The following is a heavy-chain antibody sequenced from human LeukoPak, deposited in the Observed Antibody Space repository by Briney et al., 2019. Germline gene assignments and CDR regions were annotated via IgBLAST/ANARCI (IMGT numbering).Heavy chain of an antibody. CDR3: ARVPLHDASGHYYSH. CDR2: INTGNGNT. D-gene: IGHD3-22*01. CDR1: GYTFTSYY. Sequence: GASVKVSCRASGYTFTSYYMHWVRQAPRQSLEWMGWINTGNGNTKSSQKFQDRVTLSRDTSASTAYMELNSLSSEDTAVYYCARVPLHDASGHYYSHWGQGTLVTVSS. J-gene: IGHJ1*01. V-gene: IGHV1-3*04.